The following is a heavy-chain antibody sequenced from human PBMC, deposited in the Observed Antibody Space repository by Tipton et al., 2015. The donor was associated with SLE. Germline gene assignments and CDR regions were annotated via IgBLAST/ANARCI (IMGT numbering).Heavy chain of an antibody. J-gene: IGHJ6*03. CDR1: GGSISSGSYY. CDR3: ARDSDYYYMDV. CDR2: IYYSGST. D-gene: IGHD3-10*01. Sequence: TLSLTCTVSGGSISSGSYYWSWIRQPAGKGLEWIGYIYYSGSTNYNPSLKSRVTISVDTSKNQFSLKLSSVTAADTAVYYCARDSDYYYMDVWGKGTTVTVSS. V-gene: IGHV4-61*10.